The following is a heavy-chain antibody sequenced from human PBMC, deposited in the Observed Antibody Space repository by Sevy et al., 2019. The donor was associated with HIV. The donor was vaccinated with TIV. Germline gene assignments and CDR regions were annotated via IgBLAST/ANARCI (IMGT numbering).Heavy chain of an antibody. CDR1: GFTFNDYY. V-gene: IGHV3-11*01. CDR3: AREGDLRYFDF. CDR2: ISDRGTTI. Sequence: GGSLRLSCAASGFTFNDYYMSWIRQSPGKGLEWLSYISDRGTTIYYADSVKGRFTISRDNAKSLMYRQMNSLKTEDTAIYYCAREGDLRYFDFWGRGTLVTVSS. J-gene: IGHJ2*01. D-gene: IGHD3-10*01.